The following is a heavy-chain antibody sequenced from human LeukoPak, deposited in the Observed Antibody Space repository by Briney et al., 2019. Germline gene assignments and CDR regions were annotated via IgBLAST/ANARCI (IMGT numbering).Heavy chain of an antibody. J-gene: IGHJ4*02. Sequence: GGSLRLSCAASGFTFSSYSMNWVRQAPGKGLEWVANINPDGSQKYYVDSVKGRFTISRDGAKSSLFLQMNSLRAEDTAVYYCARISDGTDFWGQGTLVTVSS. CDR1: GFTFSSYS. V-gene: IGHV3-7*05. CDR3: ARISDGTDF. CDR2: INPDGSQK. D-gene: IGHD6-13*01.